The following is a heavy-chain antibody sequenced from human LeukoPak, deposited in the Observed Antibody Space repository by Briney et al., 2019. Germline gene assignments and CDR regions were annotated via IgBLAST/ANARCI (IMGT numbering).Heavy chain of an antibody. CDR3: ASATRFGEGHDS. D-gene: IGHD3-10*01. CDR1: GGSISSSSYY. CDR2: IYYSGST. V-gene: IGHV4-39*01. J-gene: IGHJ4*02. Sequence: SETLSLTCTVSGGSISSSSYYWGWIRQPPGKGLEWIGSIYYSGSTYYNPSLKRRVTISVDTSKTQFSLKLSSVTAADTAVYYCASATRFGEGHDSWGQGTLVTVSS.